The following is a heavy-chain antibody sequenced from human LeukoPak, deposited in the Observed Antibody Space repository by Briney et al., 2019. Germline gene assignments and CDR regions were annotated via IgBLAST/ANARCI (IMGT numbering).Heavy chain of an antibody. CDR2: IYYSGST. CDR3: ARDKYGYPDY. Sequence: SETLSLTCTVSGGSISSYYWSWIRQPPGKGLEWIGYIYYSGSTNYNPSLKSRVTISVDTSKNQFSLKLRSVTAADTAVYYCARDKYGYPDYWGQGMLVTVSS. D-gene: IGHD2-2*03. J-gene: IGHJ4*02. CDR1: GGSISSYY. V-gene: IGHV4-59*12.